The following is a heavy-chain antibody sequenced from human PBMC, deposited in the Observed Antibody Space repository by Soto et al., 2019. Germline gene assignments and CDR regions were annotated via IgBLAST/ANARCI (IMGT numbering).Heavy chain of an antibody. CDR3: VKGYWKGDV. CDR2: ISGSGGSI. J-gene: IGHJ6*02. CDR1: GFTFSTYA. V-gene: IGHV3-23*01. Sequence: EVQLLESGGGLVQPGGSLRLSCAASGFTFSTYAMNWVRQAPGNGLEWVSAISGSGGSIHYADSVKGRFTISRDNSKNTLSLQMNSLRDEDTAVYHCVKGYWKGDVWGQGTTVTVSS. D-gene: IGHD1-1*01.